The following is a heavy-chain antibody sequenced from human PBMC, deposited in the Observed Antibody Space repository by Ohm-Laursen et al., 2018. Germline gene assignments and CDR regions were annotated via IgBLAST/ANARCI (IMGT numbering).Heavy chain of an antibody. D-gene: IGHD1-1*01. Sequence: SLRLSCTASGFTFSDYWMSWVRQAPGKGLEWVANMKKDGSERYHADSVNGRFTISRDNAKNSLYLQMNSLRAEDTAVYYCARDNFEVVYNWDGKLLNWFDSWGQGALVSVSS. CDR2: MKKDGSER. CDR3: ARDNFEVVYNWDGKLLNWFDS. J-gene: IGHJ5*01. V-gene: IGHV3-7*01. CDR1: GFTFSDYW.